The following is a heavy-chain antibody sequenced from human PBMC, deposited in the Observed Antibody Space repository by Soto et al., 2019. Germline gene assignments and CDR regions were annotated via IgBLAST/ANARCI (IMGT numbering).Heavy chain of an antibody. J-gene: IGHJ5*02. CDR2: INPNGGST. V-gene: IGHV1-46*01. CDR1: ADTFTSYY. CDR3: ARDITYYDYVWGSYRHGGFGP. Sequence: ASVKVSCKAPADTFTSYYIHWVRQAPGHGLEWMGIINPNGGSTRFAQTFQGRITMTTDTSTSTVYMELRSLRSEDTAVYYCARDITYYDYVWGSYRHGGFGPWGQGTLVTVSS. D-gene: IGHD3-16*02.